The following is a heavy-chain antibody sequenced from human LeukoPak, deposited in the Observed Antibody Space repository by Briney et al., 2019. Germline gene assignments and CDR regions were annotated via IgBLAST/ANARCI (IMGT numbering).Heavy chain of an antibody. D-gene: IGHD5-12*01. CDR1: GGSISSYY. CDR2: IYYSGST. Sequence: SETLSLTCTVSGGSISSYYWSWIRQPPGKGLEWIGYIYYSGSTNYNPSLKSRVTISVDTSKNQFSRKLSSVTAADTAVYYCARAEIVATSFFDYWGQGTLVTVSS. J-gene: IGHJ4*02. CDR3: ARAEIVATSFFDY. V-gene: IGHV4-59*01.